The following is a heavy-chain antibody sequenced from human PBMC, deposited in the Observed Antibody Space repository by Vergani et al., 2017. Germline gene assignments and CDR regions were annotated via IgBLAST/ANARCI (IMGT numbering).Heavy chain of an antibody. CDR1: GGSISSYY. CDR2: IYYSGST. D-gene: IGHD3-3*01. CDR3: ARGGYDFWSGLYGMDV. Sequence: QVQLQESGPGLVKPSETLSLTCTVSGGSISSYYWRWIRQPPGKGLEWIGYIYYSGSTNYNPSLKSRVTISVDTSKNQFSLKLSSVTAADTAVYYCARGGYDFWSGLYGMDVWGQGTTVTVSS. V-gene: IGHV4-59*01. J-gene: IGHJ6*02.